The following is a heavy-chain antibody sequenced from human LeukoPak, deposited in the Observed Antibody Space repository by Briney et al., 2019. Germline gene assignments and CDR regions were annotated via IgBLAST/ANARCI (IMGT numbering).Heavy chain of an antibody. CDR1: GFTFSSYG. Sequence: GGSLRLSCAASGFTFSSYGMHWVRQAPGKGLEWVAFIRYDGSNKYYADSVKGRFTISRDNSKNTLYLQMNSLRAEDTAVYYCAKDPSQWELAPEYYFDYWGQGTLVTVSS. CDR3: AKDPSQWELAPEYYFDY. CDR2: IRYDGSNK. J-gene: IGHJ4*02. V-gene: IGHV3-30*02. D-gene: IGHD1-26*01.